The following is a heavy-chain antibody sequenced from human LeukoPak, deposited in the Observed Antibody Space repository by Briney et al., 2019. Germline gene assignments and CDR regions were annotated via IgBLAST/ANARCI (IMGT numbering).Heavy chain of an antibody. CDR1: GFSFSSYA. Sequence: GGSLRLSCAASGFSFSSYAMSWVRQVPGKGLEWVSAISGSGGSTYYADSVKGRFTISRDNSKNTLYLQMNSLRAEDTAVYYCAKGSDILTGYYFDYWGQGTLVTVSS. CDR3: AKGSDILTGYYFDY. D-gene: IGHD3-9*01. J-gene: IGHJ4*02. CDR2: ISGSGGST. V-gene: IGHV3-23*01.